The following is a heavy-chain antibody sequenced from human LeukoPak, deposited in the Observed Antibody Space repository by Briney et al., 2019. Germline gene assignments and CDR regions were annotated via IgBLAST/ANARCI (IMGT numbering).Heavy chain of an antibody. V-gene: IGHV4-59*01. CDR2: IYYSGST. Sequence: SETLSLTCSVSGGSISSYYWSWIRQPPGNGLEWIGYIYYSGSTNYNPSLKSRVTISVDTSKNQFSLKLSSVTAADTAVYYCARGYGYGDYAIDYWGQGTLVTVSS. CDR3: ARGYGYGDYAIDY. J-gene: IGHJ4*02. D-gene: IGHD4-17*01. CDR1: GGSISSYY.